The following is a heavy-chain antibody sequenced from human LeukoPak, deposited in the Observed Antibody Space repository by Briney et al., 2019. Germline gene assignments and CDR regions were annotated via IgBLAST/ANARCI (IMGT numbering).Heavy chain of an antibody. CDR1: GYTFTSYG. D-gene: IGHD3-10*01. CDR3: ARGPMVRGVIIPSPTNYFDY. V-gene: IGHV1-18*01. CDR2: ISAYNGNT. J-gene: IGHJ4*02. Sequence: GASVKVSCKASGYTFTSYGISWVRQAPGQGLEWMGWISAYNGNTNYAQKLQGRVTITADKSTSTAYMELSSLRSEDTAVYYCARGPMVRGVIIPSPTNYFDYWGQGTLVTVSS.